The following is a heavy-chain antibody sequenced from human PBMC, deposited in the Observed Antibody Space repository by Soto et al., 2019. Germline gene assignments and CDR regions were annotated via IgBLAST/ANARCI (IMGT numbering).Heavy chain of an antibody. CDR3: ANVPIWCGSSRCYTEGFAY. Sequence: EVQLLQHGGGLVQPGGSLRLTCAASGFTFSDYAMSWVRQAPGKGLEWASTVSASASNTHYADSVKGRFTISRDNSKNTLFLQMDSLRAEDTALSYCANVPIWCGSSRCYTEGFAYWGQGTLAIVSS. D-gene: IGHD2-2*01. V-gene: IGHV3-23*01. CDR1: GFTFSDYA. CDR2: VSASASNT. J-gene: IGHJ4*02.